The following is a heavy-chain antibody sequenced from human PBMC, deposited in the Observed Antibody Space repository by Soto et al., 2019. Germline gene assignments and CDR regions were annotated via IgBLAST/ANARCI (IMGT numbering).Heavy chain of an antibody. Sequence: SETLSLTCTVSGGSISYEYYHWTWIRQSPGKGLEWIGYIHYSGSIIYNPSFKSRVTISVNTSKNQFSLQLSSVTAADTAVYFCAREDDGGDRDYYGLDVWGQGTTVTVSS. CDR1: GGSISYEYYH. CDR3: AREDDGGDRDYYGLDV. J-gene: IGHJ6*02. V-gene: IGHV4-30-4*08. CDR2: IHYSGSI. D-gene: IGHD2-21*02.